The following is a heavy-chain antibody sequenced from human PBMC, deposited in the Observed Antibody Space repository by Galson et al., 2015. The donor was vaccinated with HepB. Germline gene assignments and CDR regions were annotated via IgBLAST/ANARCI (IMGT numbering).Heavy chain of an antibody. CDR3: AHRPSYRSSSWWGYYFDY. J-gene: IGHJ4*02. V-gene: IGHV2-5*02. CDR1: GFSLSTSGVG. Sequence: PALVKPTQTLTLTCTFSGFSLSTSGVGVGWIRQPPGKALEWLALIYWDDDKRYSPSLKSRLTITKDTSKNQVVLTMTNMDPVDTATYYCAHRPSYRSSSWWGYYFDYWGQGTLVTVSS. CDR2: IYWDDDK. D-gene: IGHD6-13*01.